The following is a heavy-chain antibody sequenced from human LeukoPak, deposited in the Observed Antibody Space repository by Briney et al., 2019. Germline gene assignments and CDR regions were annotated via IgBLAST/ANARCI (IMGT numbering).Heavy chain of an antibody. V-gene: IGHV1-8*01. D-gene: IGHD1-26*01. CDR1: GYTFTSYD. J-gene: IGHJ4*02. Sequence: ASVKVSCKASGYTFTSYDINWVRQATGQGLEWLGWMNPNSGNTGYAQKFQGRVTMTTDTSTSTAYMELRSLRSDDTAVYYCAREDSGSSLDYWGQGTLVTVSS. CDR3: AREDSGSSLDY. CDR2: MNPNSGNT.